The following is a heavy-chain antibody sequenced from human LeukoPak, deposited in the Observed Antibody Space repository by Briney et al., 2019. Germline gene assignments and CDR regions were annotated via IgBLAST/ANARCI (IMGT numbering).Heavy chain of an antibody. J-gene: IGHJ4*02. CDR1: GFTFSNHG. V-gene: IGHV3-33*01. Sequence: PGVSLRLSCAASGFTFSNHGMHWVRQAPGKGLEWVAVIWYDGSNQYYADSVKGRFTISGDNSKNMVYLQMNSLRAEDTATYYCARWGDGKRFDYWGQGTLVTVSS. D-gene: IGHD2-21*02. CDR3: ARWGDGKRFDY. CDR2: IWYDGSNQ.